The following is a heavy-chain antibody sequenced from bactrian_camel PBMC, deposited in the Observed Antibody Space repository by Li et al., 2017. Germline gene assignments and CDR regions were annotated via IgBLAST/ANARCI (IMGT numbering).Heavy chain of an antibody. CDR1: GDTIRTYC. CDR2: LYSDASYET. V-gene: IGHV3S57*01. D-gene: IGHD1*01. Sequence: HVQLVESGGGSVQAGGSLKLSCAASGDTIRTYCMGWFRQAPGKEREGVAALYSDASYETWYSDSVKGRFTISQDATKNTLYLQMNSLKTDDTGVYYCAALNETFGARFAWCSDFRGEGTQVTVS. CDR3: AALNETFGARFAWCSDF. J-gene: IGHJ4*01.